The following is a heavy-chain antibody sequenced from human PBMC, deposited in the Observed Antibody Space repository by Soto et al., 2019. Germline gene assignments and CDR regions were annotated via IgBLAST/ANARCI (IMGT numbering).Heavy chain of an antibody. V-gene: IGHV3-33*06. Sequence: SLRLSCAASEFSFSSYGMHWVRQAPGTGLEWVASLWGDGSNKYYAESVKGRFTISRDNSKNMLYLQMNSLRAEDTVVYYCAKERSRQLLNWFDPWGQGTLVTVSS. CDR3: AKERSRQLLNWFDP. CDR2: LWGDGSNK. CDR1: EFSFSSYG. D-gene: IGHD2-2*01. J-gene: IGHJ5*02.